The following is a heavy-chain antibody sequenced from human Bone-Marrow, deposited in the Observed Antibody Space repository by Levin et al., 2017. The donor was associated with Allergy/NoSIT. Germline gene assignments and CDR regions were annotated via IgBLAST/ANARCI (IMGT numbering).Heavy chain of an antibody. D-gene: IGHD3-16*01. CDR3: ARGGPYGY. CDR1: GFTVSNNY. J-gene: IGHJ4*02. V-gene: IGHV3-53*01. CDR2: IYSAGST. Sequence: GGSLRLSCAVSGFTVSNNYMSWVRQAPGKGLEWVSVIYSAGSTYYADSVRGRFTLSRDNSKNTLFLQMTSLRADETAVYYCARGGPYGYWGQGTLVTVSS.